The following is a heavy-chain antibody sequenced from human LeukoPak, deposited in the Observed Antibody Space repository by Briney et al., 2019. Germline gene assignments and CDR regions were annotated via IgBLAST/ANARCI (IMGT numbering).Heavy chain of an antibody. Sequence: SETLSLTCAVYGGSFSGYYWSWIRQPPGKGLEWIGEINHSGSTNYNPSLKSRVTISVDTSKNQLSLKLSSVTAADTAVYYCAMVNIAAAGTLADYWGQGTLVTVSS. V-gene: IGHV4-34*01. CDR2: INHSGST. J-gene: IGHJ4*02. CDR3: AMVNIAAAGTLADY. D-gene: IGHD6-13*01. CDR1: GGSFSGYY.